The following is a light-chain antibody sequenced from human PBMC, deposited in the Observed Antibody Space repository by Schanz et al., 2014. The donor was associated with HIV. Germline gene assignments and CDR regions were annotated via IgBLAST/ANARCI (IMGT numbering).Light chain of an antibody. J-gene: IGKJ1*01. Sequence: EIVMTQSPATLSVSPGERATLSCRASQSVSSSYLAWYQQKPGQAPRLLIYGASSRATGIPDRFSGSGSGTDFTLTISRLEPEDFAVYYCQQRSPWPWTFGQGTKVEIE. V-gene: IGKV3D-20*02. CDR3: QQRSPWPWT. CDR1: QSVSSSY. CDR2: GAS.